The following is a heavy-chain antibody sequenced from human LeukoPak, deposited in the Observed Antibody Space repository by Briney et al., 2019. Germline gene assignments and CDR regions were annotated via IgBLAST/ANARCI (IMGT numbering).Heavy chain of an antibody. J-gene: IGHJ4*02. CDR2: IIPIFGTA. D-gene: IGHD6-13*01. CDR3: ARGIAAAGLSHFDY. Sequence: SVTVSCKASGGTFSSYAISWVRQAPGQGLEWMGGIIPIFGTANYAQKFQGRVTITADKSTSTAYMELSSLRSEDTAVYYCARGIAAAGLSHFDYWGQGTLVTVSS. CDR1: GGTFSSYA. V-gene: IGHV1-69*06.